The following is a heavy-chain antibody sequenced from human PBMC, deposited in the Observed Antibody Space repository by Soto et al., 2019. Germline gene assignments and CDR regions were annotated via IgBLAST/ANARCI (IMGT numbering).Heavy chain of an antibody. CDR1: GDSVSSNSAA. J-gene: IGHJ6*03. Sequence: KQSPTLSLTCAISGDSVSSNSAAWTWIRQSPSRGLEWLGRTYYRSKWYNDYAVSVKSRITINPDTSKNQFSLQLNSVTPEDTAVYYCARDRLIVVVPAATPIQYYYYMDVWGKGTTVTVSS. CDR2: TYYRSKWYN. CDR3: ARDRLIVVVPAATPIQYYYYMDV. V-gene: IGHV6-1*01. D-gene: IGHD2-2*01.